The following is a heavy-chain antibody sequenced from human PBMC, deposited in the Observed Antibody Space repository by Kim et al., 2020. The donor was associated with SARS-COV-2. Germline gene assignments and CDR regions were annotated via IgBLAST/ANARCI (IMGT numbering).Heavy chain of an antibody. D-gene: IGHD1-1*01. CDR2: IKSKTDGGTT. CDR1: GFTFSNAW. CDR3: TTGEAQTDDLPRVDYYGMDV. J-gene: IGHJ6*02. Sequence: GGSLRLSCAASGFTFSNAWMSWVRQAPGKGLEWVGRIKSKTDGGTTDYAAPVKGRFTISRDDSKNTLYLQMNSLKTEDTAVYYCTTGEAQTDDLPRVDYYGMDVWGQGTTVTVSS. V-gene: IGHV3-15*01.